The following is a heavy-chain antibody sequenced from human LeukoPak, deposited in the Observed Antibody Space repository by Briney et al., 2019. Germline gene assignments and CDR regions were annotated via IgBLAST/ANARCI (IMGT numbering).Heavy chain of an antibody. CDR2: INHSGST. CDR1: GGSFSGYY. J-gene: IGHJ5*02. CDR3: ARGVLLGYCSSTSCYNWSDP. Sequence: SETLSLTCAVYGGSFSGYYWSWIRQPPGKGLEWIGEINHSGSTNYNPSLKSRVTISVDTSKNQFSLKLSSVTAADTAVYYCARGVLLGYCSSTSCYNWSDPWGQGTLVTVSS. D-gene: IGHD2-2*01. V-gene: IGHV4-34*01.